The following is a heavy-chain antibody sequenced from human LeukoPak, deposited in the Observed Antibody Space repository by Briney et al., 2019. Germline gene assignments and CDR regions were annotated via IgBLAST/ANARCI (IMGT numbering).Heavy chain of an antibody. CDR1: GGTFSSYA. D-gene: IGHD2-21*02. J-gene: IGHJ4*02. CDR3: ARVSGDAYYFDY. CDR2: IIPIFGTA. V-gene: IGHV1-69*06. Sequence: GASVKVSCKASGGTFSSYAISWVRQAPGQGLEWMGGIIPIFGTANYAQKFQGRVTITADKSTSTAYMELSSLRSEDTAVYYCARVSGDAYYFDYWGQGTLVTVSS.